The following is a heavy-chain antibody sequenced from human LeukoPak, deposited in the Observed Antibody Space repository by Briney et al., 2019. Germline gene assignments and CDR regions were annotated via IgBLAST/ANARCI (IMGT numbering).Heavy chain of an antibody. Sequence: SETLSLTCAVYGGSFSGYYWSWIRQPPGKGLEWIGEINHSGSTNYNPSLKSRVTISVDTSKNQFSLKLSSVTAADTAVYYCARLPHGWLLTVHYYGMDVWGKGTTVTVSS. CDR3: ARLPHGWLLTVHYYGMDV. D-gene: IGHD3-9*01. CDR1: GGSFSGYY. J-gene: IGHJ6*04. CDR2: INHSGST. V-gene: IGHV4-34*01.